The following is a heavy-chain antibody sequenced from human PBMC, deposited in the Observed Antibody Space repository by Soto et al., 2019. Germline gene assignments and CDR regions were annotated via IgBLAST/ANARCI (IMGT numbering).Heavy chain of an antibody. V-gene: IGHV4-61*01. D-gene: IGHD1-1*01. J-gene: IGHJ3*02. CDR1: GGFVSSGSYY. CDR2: MSHSGGT. Sequence: SETLSLTCAVYGGFVSSGSYYWSWIRQPPGKGLEWIGEMSHSGGTHFNPSLKSRVTISVDTSKNQFSLKMSSVTAADTALYYCARVERGTATTVVDAFDIWGPGTMVTVSS. CDR3: ARVERGTATTVVDAFDI.